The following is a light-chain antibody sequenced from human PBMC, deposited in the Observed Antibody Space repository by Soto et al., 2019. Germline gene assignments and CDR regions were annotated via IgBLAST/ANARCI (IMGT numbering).Light chain of an antibody. Sequence: EVVLTQSPATLSLSPGERATLSCRASQSVRTYVSWFQQKPGQAPRLLIYDASTRATGIPARFSGSGSGTDFTLTISSLEPEDFAVYYCQQRMTWPPITFGQGTRLEIK. J-gene: IGKJ5*01. CDR1: QSVRTY. V-gene: IGKV3-11*01. CDR3: QQRMTWPPIT. CDR2: DAS.